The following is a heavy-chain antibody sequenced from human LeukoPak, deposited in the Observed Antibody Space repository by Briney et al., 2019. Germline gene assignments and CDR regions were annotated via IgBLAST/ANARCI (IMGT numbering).Heavy chain of an antibody. CDR1: GFPFSSHA. Sequence: GGSLRLSCAASGFPFSSHAMSWVRQPPGKGLEWVAAISNGKTYSADSVRGRFAISRDDSTNTVYLHMNSLRDEDTALYHCVREAGYCAPVCVKTNWFDPWGQGTLVTVSS. CDR2: ISNGKT. J-gene: IGHJ5*02. CDR3: VREAGYCAPVCVKTNWFDP. V-gene: IGHV3-23*01. D-gene: IGHD2-15*01.